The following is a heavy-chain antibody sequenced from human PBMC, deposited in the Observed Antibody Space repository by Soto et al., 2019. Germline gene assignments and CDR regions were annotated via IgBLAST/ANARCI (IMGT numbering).Heavy chain of an antibody. Sequence: GGSMRLSCAATGFTFSSYSMNWVRQAPGKGLEWVAVISYDGSNKYYADSVKGRFTISRDNSKNTLYLQMNSLRAEDTAVYYCARVVAVAAHPFDYWGQGTLVTVSS. J-gene: IGHJ4*02. V-gene: IGHV3-30*03. CDR3: ARVVAVAAHPFDY. CDR1: GFTFSSYS. D-gene: IGHD6-19*01. CDR2: ISYDGSNK.